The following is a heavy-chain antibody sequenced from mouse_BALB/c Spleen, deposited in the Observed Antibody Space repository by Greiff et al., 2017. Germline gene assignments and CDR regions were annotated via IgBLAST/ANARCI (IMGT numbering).Heavy chain of an antibody. CDR3: AREFYAMDY. CDR1: GFTFSSYG. J-gene: IGHJ4*01. Sequence: EVHLVESGGGLVQPGGSLKLSCAASGFTFSSYGMSWVRQTPDKRLELVATINSNGGSTYYPDSVKGRFTISRDNAKNTLYLQMSSLKSEDTAMYYCAREFYAMDYWGQGTSVTVSS. V-gene: IGHV5-6-3*01. CDR2: INSNGGST.